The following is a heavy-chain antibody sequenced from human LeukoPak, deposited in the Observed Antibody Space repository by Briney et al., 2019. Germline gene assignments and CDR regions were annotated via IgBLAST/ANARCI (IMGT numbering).Heavy chain of an antibody. Sequence: ASVKVSCKASGYTFTGYYMHWVRQAPGQGLEWMGWINPDSGGTYFAQKFQGRVTMTRDTSISTVYMELSSLRSDDTAMYYCARGRSRFEGLVSGWYPDFWGQGILVTVSS. D-gene: IGHD6-19*01. J-gene: IGHJ4*02. CDR2: INPDSGGT. CDR3: ARGRSRFEGLVSGWYPDF. CDR1: GYTFTGYY. V-gene: IGHV1-2*02.